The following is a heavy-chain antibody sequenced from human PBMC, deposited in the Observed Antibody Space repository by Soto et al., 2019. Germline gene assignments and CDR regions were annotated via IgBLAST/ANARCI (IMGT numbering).Heavy chain of an antibody. CDR3: ARGPYYYYYMDV. Sequence: QVQLVQSGAEVKKAGASVKVSCKASGYTFTSYDINWVRQATGQGLEWMGWMNPNSGNTGYAQKFQGRVTMTRNTSISTAYMGLSSLRSEDTAVYYCARGPYYYYYMDVWGKGTTVTVSS. CDR2: MNPNSGNT. V-gene: IGHV1-8*01. CDR1: GYTFTSYD. J-gene: IGHJ6*03.